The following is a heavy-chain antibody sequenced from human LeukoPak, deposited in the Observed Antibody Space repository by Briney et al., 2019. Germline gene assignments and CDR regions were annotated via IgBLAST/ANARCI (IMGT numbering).Heavy chain of an antibody. D-gene: IGHD6-13*01. V-gene: IGHV3-23*01. J-gene: IGHJ4*02. Sequence: GGSLRLSCVASGFTFSTYGMSWVRQAPGKGLEWVSAISGSGGSTYYADSVKGRFTISRDNSKNMLYLQMNSLRAEDTAVYYCAKDLTAAAGYYYFDYGGQGTLVTVSS. CDR1: GFTFSTYG. CDR2: ISGSGGST. CDR3: AKDLTAAAGYYYFDY.